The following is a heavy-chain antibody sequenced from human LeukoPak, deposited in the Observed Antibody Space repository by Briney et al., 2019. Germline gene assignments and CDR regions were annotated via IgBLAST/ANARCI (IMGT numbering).Heavy chain of an antibody. Sequence: MTSETLSLTCTVSGGSISSYYWSWIRQPPGKGLEWIGYIYYSGSTNYNPSLKSRVTISVDTSKNQFSLKLSSVTAADTAVYYCARGRDGGYADYWGQGTLVTVSS. J-gene: IGHJ4*02. CDR1: GGSISSYY. V-gene: IGHV4-59*01. CDR3: ARGRDGGYADY. D-gene: IGHD5-12*01. CDR2: IYYSGST.